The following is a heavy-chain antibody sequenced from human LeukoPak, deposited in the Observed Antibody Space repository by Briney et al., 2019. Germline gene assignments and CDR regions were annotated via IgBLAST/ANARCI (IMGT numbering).Heavy chain of an antibody. J-gene: IGHJ5*02. Sequence: GESLNISCKGSEYRFTHYRRGGARQIHGKGREWMDPIYPGVSPTRYSPPLQGQVPLSADMSISTAYLQWSTLKASAPPWYYWASRGGSLLDHMKDWFDPWGQGTLVTVSS. V-gene: IGHV5-51*03. CDR2: IYPGVSPT. CDR1: EYRFTHYR. CDR3: ASRGGSLLDHMKDWFDP. D-gene: IGHD2-15*01.